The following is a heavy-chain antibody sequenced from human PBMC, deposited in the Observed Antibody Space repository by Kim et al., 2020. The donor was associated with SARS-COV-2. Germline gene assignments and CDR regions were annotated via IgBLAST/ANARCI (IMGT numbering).Heavy chain of an antibody. J-gene: IGHJ2*01. CDR3: ARDRGATNWYFDL. V-gene: IGHV4-31*02. Sequence: YNPSLKSRVTISVDTSKNQFSLELSSVTAADTAVYYCARDRGATNWYFDLWGRGTLVTVSS. D-gene: IGHD1-26*01.